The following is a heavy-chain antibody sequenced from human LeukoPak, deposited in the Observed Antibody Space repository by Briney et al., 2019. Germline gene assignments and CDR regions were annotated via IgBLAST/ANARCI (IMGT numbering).Heavy chain of an antibody. CDR2: MYYSGST. CDR3: ARRSMVRGVIIFDY. J-gene: IGHJ4*02. D-gene: IGHD3-10*01. V-gene: IGHV4-59*08. Sequence: SETLSLTCTVSGGSISSYYWSWIRQPPGKGLEWIGYMYYSGSTNYNPSLKSRVTISVDTSKNQFSLKLSSVTAADTAVYYCARRSMVRGVIIFDYWGQGTLVTVSS. CDR1: GGSISSYY.